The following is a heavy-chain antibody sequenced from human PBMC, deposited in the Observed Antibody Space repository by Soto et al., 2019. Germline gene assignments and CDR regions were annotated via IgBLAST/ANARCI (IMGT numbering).Heavy chain of an antibody. CDR3: ARIRRTEHWFDP. CDR1: GGSISSGCYY. Sequence: QVQLQESGTGLVKPSQTLSLTCTVSGGSISSGCYYWSWIRQHPGKGLEWIGYIYYSGSTYYTPSLKSRVTISVDTAKNQFSPKLSSVTAAYTAVYGCARIRRTEHWFDPWGKGNLVTVSA. V-gene: IGHV4-31*03. CDR2: IYYSGST. D-gene: IGHD1-1*01. J-gene: IGHJ5*02.